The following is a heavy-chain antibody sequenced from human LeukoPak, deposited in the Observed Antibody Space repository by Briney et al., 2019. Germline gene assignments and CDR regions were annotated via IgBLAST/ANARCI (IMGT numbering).Heavy chain of an antibody. J-gene: IGHJ4*02. CDR2: INHSGST. V-gene: IGHV4-34*01. CDR1: GGSFSGYY. CDR3: ARGYSSGVIDY. Sequence: PSETLSLTCAVYGGSFSGYYWSWIRQPPGKGLEWIGEINHSGSTNYNPSLKSRVTMSVDTSKNQFSLKLSSVTAADTAVYYCARGYSSGVIDYWGQGTLVTVSS. D-gene: IGHD6-19*01.